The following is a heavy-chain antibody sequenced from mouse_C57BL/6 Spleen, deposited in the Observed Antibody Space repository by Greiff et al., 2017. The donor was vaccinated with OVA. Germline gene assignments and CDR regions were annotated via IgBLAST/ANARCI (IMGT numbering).Heavy chain of an antibody. CDR2: ISYDGSN. D-gene: IGHD1-1*01. Sequence: EVQLQQSGPGLVKPSQSLSLTCSVTGYSITSGYYWNWIRQFPGNKLEWMGYISYDGSNNYNPSLKNRISITRDTSKNQFFLKLNSVTTEDTATYYCARERAYGSSYGTYWGQGTLVTVSA. V-gene: IGHV3-6*01. J-gene: IGHJ3*01. CDR1: GYSITSGYY. CDR3: ARERAYGSSYGTY.